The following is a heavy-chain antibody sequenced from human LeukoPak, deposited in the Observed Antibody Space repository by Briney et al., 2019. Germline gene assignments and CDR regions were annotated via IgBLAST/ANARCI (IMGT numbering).Heavy chain of an antibody. CDR1: GFTFGDYA. V-gene: IGHV3-49*04. Sequence: GGSLRLSCTASGFTFGDYAMSWVRQAPGKELEWVGFIRSKAYGGTTEYAASVKGRFTISRDDSKSIAYLQMNSLKTEDTAVYYCTRDFGHDYVWGSYRPAPLGYWGQGTLVTVSS. CDR3: TRDFGHDYVWGSYRPAPLGY. D-gene: IGHD3-16*02. J-gene: IGHJ4*02. CDR2: IRSKAYGGTT.